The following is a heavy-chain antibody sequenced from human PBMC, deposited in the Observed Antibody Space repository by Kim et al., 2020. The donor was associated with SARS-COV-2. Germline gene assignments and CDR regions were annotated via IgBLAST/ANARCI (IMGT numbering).Heavy chain of an antibody. D-gene: IGHD3-9*01. V-gene: IGHV4-34*01. Sequence: SETLSLTCAVYGDPVNGYYWSWIRQPPGKGLEWIGEINYDRSTNYKPSLKSRVTMSLDSSKSQFSLRLTSLTAADTAVCYCARGRYFDWLFHQSPHYFDYWGQGNLVTVSS. CDR3: ARGRYFDWLFHQSPHYFDY. CDR1: GDPVNGYY. J-gene: IGHJ4*02. CDR2: INYDRST.